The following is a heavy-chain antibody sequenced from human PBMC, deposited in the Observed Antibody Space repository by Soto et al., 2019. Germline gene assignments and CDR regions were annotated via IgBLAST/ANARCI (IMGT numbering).Heavy chain of an antibody. J-gene: IGHJ4*02. D-gene: IGHD1-26*01. Sequence: SETLSLTCAVSGGSISSGGYSWSWIRQPPGKGLEWIGYIYHSGSTYYNPSLKSRVTISVDRSKNQFSLKLSSVTAADTAVYYCARGTSGSSEFFDYWGQGTLVTVSS. CDR2: IYHSGST. CDR1: GGSISSGGYS. V-gene: IGHV4-30-2*01. CDR3: ARGTSGSSEFFDY.